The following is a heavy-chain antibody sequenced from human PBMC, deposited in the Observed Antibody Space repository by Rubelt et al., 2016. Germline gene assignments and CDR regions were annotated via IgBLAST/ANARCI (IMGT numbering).Heavy chain of an antibody. CDR2: IYYSGST. CDR1: GGSISSSSYY. Sequence: QLQLQESGPGLVKPSETLSLTCTVSGGSISSSSYYWSWIRQPPGKGLEWIGYIYYSGSTNYNPSLKCRVTISVDTSKNQFSLKLSSVTAADTAVYYCARADWDSSGWYGNFDYWGQGTLVTVSS. J-gene: IGHJ4*02. V-gene: IGHV4-61*01. D-gene: IGHD6-19*01. CDR3: ARADWDSSGWYGNFDY.